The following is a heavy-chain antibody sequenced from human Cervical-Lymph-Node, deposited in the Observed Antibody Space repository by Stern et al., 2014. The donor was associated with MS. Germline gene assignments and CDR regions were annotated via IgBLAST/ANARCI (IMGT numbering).Heavy chain of an antibody. CDR1: GFTSFSNAW. D-gene: IGHD2-2*01. J-gene: IGHJ4*02. V-gene: IGHV3-15*01. Sequence: EVQLVQSGGGLVKPGGSLRLSCAASGFTSFSNAWINWVRQAPGKGLEWVGRIKSKSAGETTDYAAPVKGRFTISRDDSKTTLYLHMHSLETEDTGVYYCTTDLVYADYWGQGTLVTVSS. CDR3: TTDLVYADY. CDR2: IKSKSAGETT.